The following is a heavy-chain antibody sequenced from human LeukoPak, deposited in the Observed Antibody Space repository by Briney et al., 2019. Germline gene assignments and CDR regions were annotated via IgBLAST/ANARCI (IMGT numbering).Heavy chain of an antibody. J-gene: IGHJ4*02. CDR1: GFTFSSYW. CDR3: ASSRLPGY. CDR2: IKEDGSVK. Sequence: GGSLRLSCAASGFTFSSYWMNWVRQALWKGLEWVAYIKEDGSVKSYADSMKGRFTISRDNAKNSLYLQMNSLRAEDTAVYYCASSRLPGYWGQGTLVTVSS. V-gene: IGHV3-7*01.